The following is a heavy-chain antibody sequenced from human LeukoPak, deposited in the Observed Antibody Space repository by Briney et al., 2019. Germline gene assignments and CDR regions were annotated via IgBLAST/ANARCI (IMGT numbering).Heavy chain of an antibody. CDR2: VYSSGRT. J-gene: IGHJ4*02. V-gene: IGHV4-59*08. CDR1: GGSISSYY. Sequence: PSETLSLTCTVSGGSISSYYWSWIRQPPGKGLEWIGYVYSSGRTKYNPSLESRVTMSTDMSKNQFSLKLSPVTAADTAVYYCARHQGGNSNFFDYWGQGTLVTVSS. D-gene: IGHD4-23*01. CDR3: ARHQGGNSNFFDY.